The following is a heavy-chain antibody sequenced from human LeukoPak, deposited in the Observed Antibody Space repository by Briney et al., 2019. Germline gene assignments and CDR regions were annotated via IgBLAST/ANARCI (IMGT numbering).Heavy chain of an antibody. J-gene: IGHJ4*02. CDR1: GGSISSSSYY. D-gene: IGHD1-26*01. CDR2: IYYSGST. V-gene: IGHV4-39*07. Sequence: PSETLSLTCTVSGGSISSSSYYWGWIRQPPGKGLEWIGSIYYSGSTYYNPSLKSRVTISVDTSKNQFSLKLSPVTAADTAVYYCARDTSGSYMGIFDYWGQGTLVTVSS. CDR3: ARDTSGSYMGIFDY.